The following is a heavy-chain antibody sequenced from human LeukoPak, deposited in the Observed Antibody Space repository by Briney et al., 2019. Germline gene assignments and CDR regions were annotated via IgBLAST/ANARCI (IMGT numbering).Heavy chain of an antibody. CDR3: AREYCGGDCSTHYYYYYMDV. J-gene: IGHJ6*03. CDR2: IYYSGST. V-gene: IGHV4-59*12. Sequence: SETLSLTCTVSGGSISSYYWSWIRQPPGKGLEWIGYIYYSGSTNYNPSLKSRVTISVDTSKNQFSLKLSSVTAADTAVYYCAREYCGGDCSTHYYYYYMDVWGKGTTVTVSS. D-gene: IGHD2-21*01. CDR1: GGSISSYY.